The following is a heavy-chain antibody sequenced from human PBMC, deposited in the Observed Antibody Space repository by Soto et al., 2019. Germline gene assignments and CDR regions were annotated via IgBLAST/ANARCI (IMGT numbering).Heavy chain of an antibody. Sequence: EVQLVESGGGLVKAGGSLRLSCAASGFTFSTYSMNWVRQAPGKGLEWVSTISIRNYIYYAYSVKGRFTISRDDAQNSVYLQMNSLRGEDTAVYYCARDFRRTEAYGFDIWGRGTMVTVSS. CDR2: ISIRNYI. D-gene: IGHD2-8*01. V-gene: IGHV3-21*01. CDR3: ARDFRRTEAYGFDI. J-gene: IGHJ3*02. CDR1: GFTFSTYS.